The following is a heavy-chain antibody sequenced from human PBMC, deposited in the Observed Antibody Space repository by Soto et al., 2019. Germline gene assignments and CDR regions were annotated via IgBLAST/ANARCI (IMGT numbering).Heavy chain of an antibody. CDR1: GFNFDNYG. CDR3: AKWSYLDY. V-gene: IGHV3-30*18. J-gene: IGHJ4*02. CDR2: ITYDGSFQ. Sequence: TGGSLRLSCQASGFNFDNYGMHWVRQAPGKGLEWVAVITYDGSFQYYADSVKGRFTISRDTSRNTLYLQMNSLRADDTAIYYCAKWSYLDYWGQGTRVTVSS. D-gene: IGHD3-3*01.